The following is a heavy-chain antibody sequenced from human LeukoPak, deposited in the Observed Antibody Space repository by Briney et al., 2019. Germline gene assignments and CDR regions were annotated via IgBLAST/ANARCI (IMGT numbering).Heavy chain of an antibody. CDR1: GFTFDDYA. Sequence: GGSLRLSCAASGFTFDDYAMHWVRQAPGKGLEWVSGISWNSGSIGYADSVKGRFTISRDNAKNSLYLQMNSLRAEDTAVYYCAKERPTAGPTDYWGQGTLVTVSS. J-gene: IGHJ4*02. V-gene: IGHV3-9*01. CDR3: AKERPTAGPTDY. CDR2: ISWNSGSI.